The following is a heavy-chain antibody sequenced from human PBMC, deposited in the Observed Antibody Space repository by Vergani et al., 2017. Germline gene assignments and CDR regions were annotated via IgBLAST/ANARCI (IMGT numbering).Heavy chain of an antibody. V-gene: IGHV3-21*01. D-gene: IGHD3-3*01. CDR1: RFTFSSYH. J-gene: IGHJ6*03. Sequence: EVQLVESGGGLVKPGGSLRLSCAASRFTFSSYHMNWVRQAPGKGLEWVSSISSSSSYIYYADSVKGRFTISRDNAKNSLYLQMNSLRAEDTAVYYCARGPSTYYDFWSGSYYYYMDVWGKGTTVTVSS. CDR3: ARGPSTYYDFWSGSYYYYMDV. CDR2: ISSSSSYI.